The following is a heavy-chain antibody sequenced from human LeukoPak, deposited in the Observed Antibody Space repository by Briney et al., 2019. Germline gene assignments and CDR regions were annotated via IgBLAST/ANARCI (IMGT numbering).Heavy chain of an antibody. J-gene: IGHJ4*02. CDR2: TNGDGSST. Sequence: GRSLRLSCPASGFTLSTYWMHWVRQVPGKGLVWVARTNGDGSSTRYADSVKGRFTISRDNAKNTLYLQMNSLRAEDTAVYSCARELVVRAGDYFDNWGQGTLVTVSS. CDR1: GFTLSTYW. D-gene: IGHD2-2*01. CDR3: ARELVVRAGDYFDN. V-gene: IGHV3-74*01.